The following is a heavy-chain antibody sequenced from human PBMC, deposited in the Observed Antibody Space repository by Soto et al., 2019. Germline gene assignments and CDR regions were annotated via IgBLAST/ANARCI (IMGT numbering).Heavy chain of an antibody. CDR3: ARDPGYCTNGVCPIFDF. CDR1: GDSIKNYL. V-gene: IGHV4-59*01. D-gene: IGHD2-8*01. J-gene: IGHJ4*02. Sequence: PSETLSHTYTVSGDSIKNYLWSWVRQTPGKGLEWICHFYHSGTTNYSPALKSRVAISIDQSKNQFSLRLNSVTAADTAVYFCARDPGYCTNGVCPIFDFWGQGIPVTVSS. CDR2: FYHSGTT.